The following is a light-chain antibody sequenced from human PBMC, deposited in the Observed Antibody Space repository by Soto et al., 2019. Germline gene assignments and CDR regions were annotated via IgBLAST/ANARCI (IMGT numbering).Light chain of an antibody. V-gene: IGLV3-21*02. CDR1: NIGSKS. CDR2: DDS. CDR3: QVWDSSSDHPYV. J-gene: IGLJ1*01. Sequence: SYELTQPPSVSVAPGQTARTTCGGNNIGSKSVHWYQQKPGQAPVLVVYDDSDRPSGIPERFSGSNSGNTATLTISRVEAGDEADYYCQVWDSSSDHPYVFGTGTKVTVL.